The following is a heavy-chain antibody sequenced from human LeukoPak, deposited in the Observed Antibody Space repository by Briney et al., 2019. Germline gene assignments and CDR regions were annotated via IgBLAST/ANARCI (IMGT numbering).Heavy chain of an antibody. D-gene: IGHD3-16*01. CDR1: GDSISGDYY. Sequence: SQTLSLTCTVSGDSISGDYYWSWVRQSPEKGLEWIGYVHHSGNTYYNPSLKSRLTISVDTSKNQFSLRLASVTAADTAVYYCARAGGFFSPFGYWGQGTLVTVSS. J-gene: IGHJ4*02. CDR3: ARAGGFFSPFGY. CDR2: VHHSGNT. V-gene: IGHV4-30-4*01.